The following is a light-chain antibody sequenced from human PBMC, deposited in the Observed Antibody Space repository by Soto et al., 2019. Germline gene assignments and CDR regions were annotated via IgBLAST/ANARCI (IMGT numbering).Light chain of an antibody. V-gene: IGKV3-15*01. Sequence: EIVMTQSPATLSVSPGERATLSCRASQSVSSNLAWYQQQPGQAPRLLIYGASTRATGIPARFSGSGSGTEFSLTISSLQSEDFAVYYCQQYNDWPRTFGQGTKVDI. J-gene: IGKJ1*01. CDR3: QQYNDWPRT. CDR2: GAS. CDR1: QSVSSN.